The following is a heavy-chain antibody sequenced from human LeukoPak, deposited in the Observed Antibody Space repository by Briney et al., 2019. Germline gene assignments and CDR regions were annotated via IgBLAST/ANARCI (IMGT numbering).Heavy chain of an antibody. CDR1: GGSFSGYY. Sequence: SETLSLTCAVYGGSFSGYYWSWIRQPPGKGLEWIGEINHSGSTNYNPSLKSRVTISVETSNNQFSLKLSSVTAADTAVYFCARGRVSSSSWQSVYYYYLYMDVWGKGTTVTVSS. CDR3: ARGRVSSSSWQSVYYYYLYMDV. CDR2: INHSGST. V-gene: IGHV4-34*01. D-gene: IGHD6-13*01. J-gene: IGHJ6*03.